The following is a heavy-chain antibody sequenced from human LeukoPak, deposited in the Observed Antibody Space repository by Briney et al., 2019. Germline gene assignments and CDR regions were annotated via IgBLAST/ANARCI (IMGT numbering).Heavy chain of an antibody. J-gene: IGHJ4*02. D-gene: IGHD5-24*01. CDR3: ARGRLYGGPYRWDYFDY. Sequence: PSETLSLTCAVYGGSFSGYYWSWIRQPPGKGLEWIGEINHSGSTNYNPSLKSRVTISVDTSKNQFSLKLSSVTAADTAVYYCARGRLYGGPYRWDYFDYWGQGTLVTVSS. V-gene: IGHV4-34*01. CDR2: INHSGST. CDR1: GGSFSGYY.